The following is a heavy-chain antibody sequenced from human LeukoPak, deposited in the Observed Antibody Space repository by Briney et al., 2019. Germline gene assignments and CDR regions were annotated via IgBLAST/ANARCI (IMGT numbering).Heavy chain of an antibody. CDR2: INPSGGST. J-gene: IGHJ6*02. D-gene: IGHD2-2*01. CDR3: ARDGTNCSSTSCYYAGGYYYYGMDV. V-gene: IGHV1-46*01. CDR1: GYTFTAYY. Sequence: ASVKVSCKASGYTFTAYYMHWVRQAPGQGLEWMGIINPSGGSTSYAQKFQGRVTMTRDTSTSTVYMELSSLRSEDTAVYYCARDGTNCSSTSCYYAGGYYYYGMDVWGQGTTVTVSS.